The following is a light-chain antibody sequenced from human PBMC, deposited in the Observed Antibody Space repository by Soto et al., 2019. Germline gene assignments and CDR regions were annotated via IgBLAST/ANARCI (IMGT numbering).Light chain of an antibody. Sequence: IQLTQSPSSLSASVGDRVTITCRASQGISSVLAWYQQKPGKAPNLLIYGASTLQSGVPSRFSGSGSGTDFTLTIASLQPEDFATYYCQQLNTCPRTFGQGTKVEVK. CDR1: QGISSV. CDR2: GAS. J-gene: IGKJ1*01. CDR3: QQLNTCPRT. V-gene: IGKV1-9*01.